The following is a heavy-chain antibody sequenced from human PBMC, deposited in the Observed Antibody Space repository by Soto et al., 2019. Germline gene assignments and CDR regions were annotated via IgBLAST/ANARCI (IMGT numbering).Heavy chain of an antibody. CDR3: ARVWVGTTFAYYYGMDV. J-gene: IGHJ6*02. Sequence: QVQLVQSGAEVKKPGASVKVSCKASGYTFTTYGINWVRQAPGQGLEGMGWISAYNGNTNYAQKLQGRVSMTTDTSTSTAYMELRSLRSDDTAVYYCARVWVGTTFAYYYGMDVWGQGTTVTVSS. V-gene: IGHV1-18*01. CDR2: ISAYNGNT. CDR1: GYTFTTYG. D-gene: IGHD1-1*01.